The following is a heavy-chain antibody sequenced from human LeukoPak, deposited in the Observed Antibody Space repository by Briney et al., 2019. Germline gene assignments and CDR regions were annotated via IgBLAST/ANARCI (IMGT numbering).Heavy chain of an antibody. Sequence: GGPLSLSCETSEFIFSSYDMHWVRQTPGRGLEYVSGISGNGVSSYYALSVKGRFTISRDNSKNTLYLQMGSLKTEDMAVYYCARSTEGTAHFDYWGQETLVIVSS. CDR1: EFIFSSYD. V-gene: IGHV3-64*01. J-gene: IGHJ4*02. CDR2: ISGNGVSS. D-gene: IGHD1-7*01. CDR3: ARSTEGTAHFDY.